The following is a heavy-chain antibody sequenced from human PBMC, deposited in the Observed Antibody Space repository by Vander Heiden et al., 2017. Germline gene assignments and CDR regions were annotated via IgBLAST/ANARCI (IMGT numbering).Heavy chain of an antibody. CDR1: GYTFTGYY. J-gene: IGHJ3*02. D-gene: IGHD3-22*01. CDR2: INPNSGGT. CDR3: ASRTTYYYDSSGYQDAFDI. V-gene: IGHV1-2*02. Sequence: QVQLMQSGAEVKKPGASVKVSCKASGYTFTGYYMHWVRQAPGQGLEWMGWINPNSGGTNYAQKFQGRVTMTRNTSISTAYMELSRLRSDDTAVYYCASRTTYYYDSSGYQDAFDIWGQGTMVTVSS.